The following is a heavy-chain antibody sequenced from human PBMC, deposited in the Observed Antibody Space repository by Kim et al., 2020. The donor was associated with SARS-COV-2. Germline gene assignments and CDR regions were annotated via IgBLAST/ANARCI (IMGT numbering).Heavy chain of an antibody. CDR3: ARGPITMVRGVIKGWFDP. J-gene: IGHJ5*02. CDR2: ISAYNGNT. Sequence: ASVKVSCKASGYTFTSYGISWVRQAPGQGLEWMGWISAYNGNTNYAQKLQGRVTMTTDTSTSTAYMELRSLISDDTAVYYCARGPITMVRGVIKGWFDPWGQGTLVTVSS. D-gene: IGHD3-10*01. CDR1: GYTFTSYG. V-gene: IGHV1-18*04.